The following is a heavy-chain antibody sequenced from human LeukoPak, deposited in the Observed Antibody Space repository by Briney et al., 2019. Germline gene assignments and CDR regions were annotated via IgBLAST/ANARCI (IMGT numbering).Heavy chain of an antibody. CDR2: INPNNDYT. V-gene: IGHV1-2*02. CDR1: GYTFTGYY. CDR3: AVAPGDY. D-gene: IGHD2-21*01. J-gene: IGHJ4*02. Sequence: ASVRVSCKASGYTFTGYYIHWVRQAPGQGLEWMGWINPNNDYTYYAQKFQGRVTLTRDTSISTVYMELSGLTSDDTALYYCAVAPGDYWGQGTLAIVSA.